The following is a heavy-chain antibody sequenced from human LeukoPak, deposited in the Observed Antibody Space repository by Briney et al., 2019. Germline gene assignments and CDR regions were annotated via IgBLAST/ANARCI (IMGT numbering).Heavy chain of an antibody. CDR2: IYYSGST. V-gene: IGHV4-59*08. Sequence: SETLSLTCTVSGGSISSYYWSWILQPPGKGLEWIGYIYYSGSTNYNPSLKSRFTISVDTSKNQFSLKLSSETAADTAVYYCTRFGWVIPAAMFDFDYWGQGTLVTVSS. D-gene: IGHD2-2*01. J-gene: IGHJ4*02. CDR1: GGSISSYY. CDR3: TRFGWVIPAAMFDFDY.